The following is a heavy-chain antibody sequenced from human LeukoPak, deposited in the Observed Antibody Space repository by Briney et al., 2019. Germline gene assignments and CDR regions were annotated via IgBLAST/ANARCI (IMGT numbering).Heavy chain of an antibody. J-gene: IGHJ3*02. CDR1: GYSISSGYY. CDR3: ARDDLWFGDNAFDI. V-gene: IGHV4-38-2*02. D-gene: IGHD3-10*01. CDR2: IYHSGST. Sequence: PSETLSLTCAVSGYSISSGYYWGWIRQPPGKGLEWIGSIYHSGSTYYNPSLKSRVTISVDTSKNQFSLKLSSVTAADTAVYYCARDDLWFGDNAFDIWGQGTMVTVSS.